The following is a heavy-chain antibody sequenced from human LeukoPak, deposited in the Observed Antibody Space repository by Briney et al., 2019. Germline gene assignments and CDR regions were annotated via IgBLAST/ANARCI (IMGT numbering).Heavy chain of an antibody. V-gene: IGHV3-53*01. D-gene: IGHD3-10*01. J-gene: IGHJ4*02. CDR2: IYAGGNT. CDR3: ASGEWPQDY. Sequence: QAGGSLRLPCAASGFTVSGNYMTWVRQAPGRGLEWVSLIYAGGNTYYPASVKGRFTISRDNSKKTLYLQMNSLRAEDTAVHYCASGEWPQDYWGQGTLVTVSS. CDR1: GFTVSGNY.